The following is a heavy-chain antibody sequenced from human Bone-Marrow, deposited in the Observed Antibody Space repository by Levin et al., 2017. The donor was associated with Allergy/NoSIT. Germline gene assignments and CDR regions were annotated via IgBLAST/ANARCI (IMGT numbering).Heavy chain of an antibody. J-gene: IGHJ2*01. V-gene: IGHV3-73*01. CDR2: IRSKANSYAT. Sequence: GGSLRLSCAASGFTFSGSAMHWVRQASGKGLEWVGRIRSKANSYATAYAASVKGRFTISRDDSKNTAYLQMNSLKTEDTAVYYCVIRITMIVVGPRYFDLWGRGTLVTVSS. CDR1: GFTFSGSA. CDR3: VIRITMIVVGPRYFDL. D-gene: IGHD3-22*01.